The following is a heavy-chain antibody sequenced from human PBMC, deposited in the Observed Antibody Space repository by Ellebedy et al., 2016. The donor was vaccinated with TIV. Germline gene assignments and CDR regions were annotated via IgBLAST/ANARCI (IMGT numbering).Heavy chain of an antibody. J-gene: IGHJ4*02. Sequence: SETLSLTCAVYGGSFSGYYWSWIRQPPGKGLEWIGEINQSGRTNYNPSLDKGRVTISVDTSQNQFSLSLSSVTAADTAVYYCAEGRSGWYYFDYWGQGTPVTVSS. CDR3: AEGRSGWYYFDY. V-gene: IGHV4-34*01. D-gene: IGHD6-19*01. CDR1: GGSFSGYY. CDR2: INQSGRT.